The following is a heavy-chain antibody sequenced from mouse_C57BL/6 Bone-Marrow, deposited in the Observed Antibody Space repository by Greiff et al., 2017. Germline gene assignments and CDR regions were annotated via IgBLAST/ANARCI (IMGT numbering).Heavy chain of an antibody. Sequence: VKVVESGAELVRPGASVTLSCKASGYTFTDYEMHWVKQTPVHGLEWIGAIDPETGGTAYNQKFKGKAILTADKSSSTAYMELRSLTSVDSAVYYCTRRGYYWGQGTTLTVSS. CDR2: IDPETGGT. V-gene: IGHV1-15*01. CDR3: TRRGYY. J-gene: IGHJ2*01. CDR1: GYTFTDYE.